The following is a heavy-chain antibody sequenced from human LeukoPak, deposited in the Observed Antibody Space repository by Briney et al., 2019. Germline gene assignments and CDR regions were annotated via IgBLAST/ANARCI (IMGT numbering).Heavy chain of an antibody. V-gene: IGHV1-69*05. D-gene: IGHD3-22*01. CDR2: IIPIFGTA. CDR1: GGTFSSYA. Sequence: GASVKVSCKASGGTFSSYAISWVRQAPGQGLEWMGRIIPIFGTANYAQKFQGRVTITTDESTSTAYMELSSLRSEDTAVYYCANGYYYDSSGYCDYWGQGALVTVSS. J-gene: IGHJ4*02. CDR3: ANGYYYDSSGYCDY.